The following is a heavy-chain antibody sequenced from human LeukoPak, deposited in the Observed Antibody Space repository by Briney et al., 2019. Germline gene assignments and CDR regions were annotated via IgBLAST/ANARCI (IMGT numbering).Heavy chain of an antibody. CDR1: GGTFSSYA. CDR2: ISAYNGNT. V-gene: IGHV1-18*01. D-gene: IGHD3-9*01. J-gene: IGHJ4*02. Sequence: GSSVKVSCKASGGTFSSYAISWVRQAPGQGLEWMGWISAYNGNTNYAQKLQGRVTMTTDTSTSTAYMELRSLRSDDTAVYYCARVRIYYDILTGSEDYWGQGTLVTVSS. CDR3: ARVRIYYDILTGSEDY.